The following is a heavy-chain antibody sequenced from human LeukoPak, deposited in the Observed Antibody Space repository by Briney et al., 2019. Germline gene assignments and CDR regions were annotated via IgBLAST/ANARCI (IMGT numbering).Heavy chain of an antibody. CDR3: ARVSQGGTIFGVVNWFDP. CDR1: GYSFTSHY. V-gene: IGHV1-46*01. CDR2: INPSGSST. D-gene: IGHD3-3*01. Sequence: ASVKVSCKASGYSFTSHYMHWVRQAPGQGLEWLGLINPSGSSTLYAQKFQGRVTMTRDMSTTTDYMELSRLRSDDTAVYYCARVSQGGTIFGVVNWFDPWGQGTLVTVSS. J-gene: IGHJ5*02.